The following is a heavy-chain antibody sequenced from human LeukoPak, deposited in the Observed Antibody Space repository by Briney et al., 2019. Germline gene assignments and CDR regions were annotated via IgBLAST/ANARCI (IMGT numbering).Heavy chain of an antibody. J-gene: IGHJ2*01. CDR2: IYTSGST. V-gene: IGHV4-61*02. D-gene: IGHD2/OR15-2a*01. CDR3: ARHSTLRDFDL. CDR1: GGSISSGSYY. Sequence: SETLSLTCTVSGGSISSGSYYWSWIRQPAGKGLEWIGRIYTSGSTNYNPSLKSRVTISVDTSKNQFSLKLSSVTAADTAVYYCARHSTLRDFDLWGRGTLVTVSS.